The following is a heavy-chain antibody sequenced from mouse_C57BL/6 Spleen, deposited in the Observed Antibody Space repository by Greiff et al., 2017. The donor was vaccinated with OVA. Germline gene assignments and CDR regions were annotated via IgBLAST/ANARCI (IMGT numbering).Heavy chain of an antibody. D-gene: IGHD2-13*01. J-gene: IGHJ2*01. CDR3: ARHDWDY. V-gene: IGHV1-80*01. CDR1: GYAFSSYW. CDR2: IYPGDGDT. Sequence: VQLQQSGAELVKPGASVKISCKASGYAFSSYWMHWVKQRPGKGLEWIGQIYPGDGDTNYNGKFKGKATLTADKSSSTAYMQLSSLTSEDSAVYFCARHDWDYWGQGTTLTVSS.